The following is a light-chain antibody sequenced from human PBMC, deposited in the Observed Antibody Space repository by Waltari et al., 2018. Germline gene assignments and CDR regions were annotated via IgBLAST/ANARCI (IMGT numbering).Light chain of an antibody. CDR1: SRDGGASNY. Sequence: QSALPQPASVSGSPGQSTTISCTGTSRDGGASNYVPWYQQYPGKAPKLMPYDVTKRPSGASNRFSGSKSGNTASLTISGLQAEDEADYYCSSYTSSSTWVFGGGTKLTVL. J-gene: IGLJ3*02. V-gene: IGLV2-14*01. CDR2: DVT. CDR3: SSYTSSSTWV.